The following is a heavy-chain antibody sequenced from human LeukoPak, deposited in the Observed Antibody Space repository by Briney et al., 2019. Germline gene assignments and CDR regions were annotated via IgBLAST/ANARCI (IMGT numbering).Heavy chain of an antibody. J-gene: IGHJ4*02. V-gene: IGHV3-7*01. D-gene: IGHD3-9*01. CDR2: IKQDGSEK. CDR3: ARPLYILTGYNPPYELGY. Sequence: GGSLRLSCAASGFTFSSYWMSWVRQAPGKGLEWVANIKQDGSEKYYVDSVKGRFTISRDNAKNSLYLQMNSLRAEDTAVYYCARPLYILTGYNPPYELGYWGQGTLDTVSS. CDR1: GFTFSSYW.